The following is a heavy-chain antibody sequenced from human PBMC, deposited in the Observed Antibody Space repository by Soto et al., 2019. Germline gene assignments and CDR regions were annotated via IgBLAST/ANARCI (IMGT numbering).Heavy chain of an antibody. CDR2: ISYDGSNK. CDR3: ARDRPYYDFWSGYHYYYGMDV. CDR1: GFTFSSYA. V-gene: IGHV3-30-3*01. D-gene: IGHD3-3*01. J-gene: IGHJ6*02. Sequence: GGSLRLSCAASGFTFSSYAMHWVRQAPGKGLEWVAVISYDGSNKYYADSVKGRFTISRDNSKNTLYLQMNSLRAEDTAVYYCARDRPYYDFWSGYHYYYGMDVWGQGTTVTVSS.